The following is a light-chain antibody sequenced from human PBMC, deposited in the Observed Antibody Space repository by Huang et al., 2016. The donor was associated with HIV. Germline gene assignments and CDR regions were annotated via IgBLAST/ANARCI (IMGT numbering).Light chain of an antibody. CDR1: QDIRKY. J-gene: IGKJ2*01. Sequence: DIQMTQSPSSLSASVGDRVTITCQASQDIRKYLNWYQQKPGKAPNLLIYDASNLQTGGPSRVGGGGSGTDFTFTISSLQPEDIATYYCQQSDSLPYTFGQGTKLEIK. CDR2: DAS. CDR3: QQSDSLPYT. V-gene: IGKV1-33*01.